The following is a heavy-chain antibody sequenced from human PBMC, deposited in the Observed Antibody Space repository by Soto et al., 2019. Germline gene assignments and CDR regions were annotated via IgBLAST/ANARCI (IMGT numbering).Heavy chain of an antibody. CDR3: AREYVVVPVILGGYYGMDV. J-gene: IGHJ6*02. CDR2: IWYDGSNK. CDR1: GFTFSSYD. Sequence: QVQLVESGGGVVQPGRSLRLSCVASGFTFSSYDMHWVRQAPGKGLEWVAVIWYDGSNKHYADSVKGRFTISRDNSKDTLYLQMNSLRAEDTAVYYCAREYVVVPVILGGYYGMDVWGQGTTVTVSS. V-gene: IGHV3-33*01. D-gene: IGHD2-2*01.